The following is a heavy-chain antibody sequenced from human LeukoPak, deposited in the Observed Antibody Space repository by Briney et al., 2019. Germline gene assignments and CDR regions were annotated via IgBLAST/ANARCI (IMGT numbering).Heavy chain of an antibody. J-gene: IGHJ3*02. Sequence: GALRLSCAASGFSVFSNYMTWVRQAPGKGLEWVAVSYRRDTTFYADAVKGRFIISTDSSRKTVHLQMNSLRVDDTAMYYCARIYGNSTIADAFDIWGQGTMVIVSS. D-gene: IGHD2-21*01. CDR3: ARIYGNSTIADAFDI. CDR2: SYRRDTT. CDR1: GFSVFSNY. V-gene: IGHV3-53*01.